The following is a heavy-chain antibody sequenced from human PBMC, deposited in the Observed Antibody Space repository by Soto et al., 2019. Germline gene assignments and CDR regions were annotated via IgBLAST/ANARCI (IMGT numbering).Heavy chain of an antibody. CDR3: AKGYAGTVTRGGYFDY. Sequence: GGSRRLSCAATGFTFRSYGMHWVRQAPGKGLEWVTVISYDGSNKYYADSVKGRFTISRDNSKNTLYLQMNNLRAEDTAVYYCAKGYAGTVTRGGYFDYWGQGT. CDR2: ISYDGSNK. V-gene: IGHV3-30*18. D-gene: IGHD4-17*01. J-gene: IGHJ4*01. CDR1: GFTFRSYG.